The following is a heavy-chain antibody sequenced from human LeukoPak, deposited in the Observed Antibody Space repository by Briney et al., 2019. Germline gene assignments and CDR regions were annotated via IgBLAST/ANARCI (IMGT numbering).Heavy chain of an antibody. CDR1: GFTFSSYA. V-gene: IGHV3-23*01. CDR2: ISGSGGST. J-gene: IGHJ6*02. Sequence: GGSLRLSCAASGFTFSSYAMSWVRQAPGKGLEWVSAISGSGGSTYYADSVKGRFTISRDNSKNTLYLQMNSLRAEDTAVYYCVILGALSHYYYGMDVWGQGTTVTVSS. CDR3: VILGALSHYYYGMDV.